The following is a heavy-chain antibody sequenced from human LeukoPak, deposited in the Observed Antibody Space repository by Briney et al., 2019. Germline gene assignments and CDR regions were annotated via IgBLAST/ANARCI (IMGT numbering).Heavy chain of an antibody. D-gene: IGHD5-12*01. CDR2: MNPNSGNT. CDR1: GYTLTSYD. J-gene: IGHJ4*02. CDR3: ARAPLYSGYARDY. Sequence: ASVKVSCXASGYTLTSYDINWVRQATGQGLVWMGWMNPNSGNTGYAQKFQGRVTMTRNTSISTAYMELSSLRSEDTAVYYCARAPLYSGYARDYWGQGTLVTVSS. V-gene: IGHV1-8*01.